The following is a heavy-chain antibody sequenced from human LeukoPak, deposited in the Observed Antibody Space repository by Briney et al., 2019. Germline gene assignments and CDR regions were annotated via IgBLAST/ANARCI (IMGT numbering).Heavy chain of an antibody. Sequence: SETLSLTCAVYGGSFSGYYWSWIRQPPGKGLEWIGEINHSGSTNYNPSLKSRVTISVDTSKNQFSLKLSSVTAADTAVYYCASGGNSLDGAFDIWGQGTMVTVSS. CDR3: ASGGNSLDGAFDI. D-gene: IGHD4-23*01. V-gene: IGHV4-34*01. CDR2: INHSGST. J-gene: IGHJ3*02. CDR1: GGSFSGYY.